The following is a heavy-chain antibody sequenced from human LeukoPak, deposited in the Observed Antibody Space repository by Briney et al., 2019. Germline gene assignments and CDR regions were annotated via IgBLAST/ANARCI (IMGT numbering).Heavy chain of an antibody. D-gene: IGHD5-12*01. CDR3: AREGSGYDSPYYFDY. CDR1: GYSISSGYY. J-gene: IGHJ4*02. Sequence: SETLSLTCAVSGYSISSGYYWGWIRQPPGKGLEWIGSIYHSGSTYYNPSLKSRVTISVDTSKNQFSLKLSSVTAADTAVYYCAREGSGYDSPYYFDYWGQGTLVTVPS. CDR2: IYHSGST. V-gene: IGHV4-38-2*02.